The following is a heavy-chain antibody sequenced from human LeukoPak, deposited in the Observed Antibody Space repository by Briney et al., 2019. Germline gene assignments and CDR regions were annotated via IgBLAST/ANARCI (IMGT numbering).Heavy chain of an antibody. V-gene: IGHV3-21*01. Sequence: GGSLRLSCAASGFTFSGYALNWVRQAPGKGLEWVSSIGSSSTYMYYADSVKGRFTISRDNAKNSLYLQMNSLRAEDTAVYYCARVREDYGDYEYYFDYWGQGTLVTVSS. J-gene: IGHJ4*02. CDR3: ARVREDYGDYEYYFDY. CDR2: IGSSSTYM. CDR1: GFTFSGYA. D-gene: IGHD4-17*01.